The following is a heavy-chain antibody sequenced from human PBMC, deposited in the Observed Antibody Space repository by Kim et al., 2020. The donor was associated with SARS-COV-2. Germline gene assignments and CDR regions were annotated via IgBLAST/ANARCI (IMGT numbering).Heavy chain of an antibody. J-gene: IGHJ5*02. CDR3: ARSGAAMWFDP. CDR2: SP. V-gene: IGHV4-4*07. D-gene: IGHD2-2*01. Sequence: SPNYDPPLKSRVTMSVDTSKNQFSLKLSSVTAADSAGYYCARSGAAMWFDPWGQGTLVTVSS.